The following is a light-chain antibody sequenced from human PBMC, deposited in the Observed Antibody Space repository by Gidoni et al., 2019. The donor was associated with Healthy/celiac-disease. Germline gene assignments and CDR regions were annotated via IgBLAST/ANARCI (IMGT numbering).Light chain of an antibody. CDR3: QQSYSTPRT. CDR1: QSISSY. Sequence: DIQMTQSPSSLSASVGDRVTITCRASQSISSYLNWYQQKPGKAPKRLIYAASSLQSGVPSRFSGSGSGTDFTLTISSLQPEDFATYYCQQSYSTPRTLGQGTKVEIK. V-gene: IGKV1-39*01. J-gene: IGKJ1*01. CDR2: AAS.